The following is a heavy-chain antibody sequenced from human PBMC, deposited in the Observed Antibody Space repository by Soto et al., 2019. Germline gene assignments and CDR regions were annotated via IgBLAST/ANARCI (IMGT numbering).Heavy chain of an antibody. J-gene: IGHJ4*02. Sequence: EVQLVESGGGLVQPGRSLRLSCEASGFTFNDYAMHWLRQAPGKGLEWVAGLDWNSGRTDYADSVKGRFIISSDNAKNSLSLQMNSLRAEDTAVYYCARGFDYWGQGTLVTVSS. V-gene: IGHV3-9*01. CDR1: GFTFNDYA. CDR2: LDWNSGRT. D-gene: IGHD3-16*01. CDR3: ARGFDY.